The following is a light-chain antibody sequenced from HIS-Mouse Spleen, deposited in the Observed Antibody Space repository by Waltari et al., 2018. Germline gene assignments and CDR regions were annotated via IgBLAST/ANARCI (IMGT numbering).Light chain of an antibody. J-gene: IGLJ1*01. CDR1: SLRRYY. CDR3: NSRDSSGNHLSV. V-gene: IGLV3-19*01. Sequence: SSELTQDPAVSVALGQTVRLTCQGDSLRRYYASWSQQKPGQAPVLVIYGKNNRPSGIPDRFSGSSSGNTASLTITGAQAEDEADYYCNSRDSSGNHLSVFGTGTKVTVL. CDR2: GKN.